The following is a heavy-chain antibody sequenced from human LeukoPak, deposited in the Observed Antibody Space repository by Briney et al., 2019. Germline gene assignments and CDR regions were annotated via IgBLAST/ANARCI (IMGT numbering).Heavy chain of an antibody. D-gene: IGHD3-10*01. Sequence: PSETLSLTCTVSGGSISSGDYYWSWIRQPPGKGLEWIGYIYYSGCTYYNPSLKSRVTISVDTSKNQFSLKLSSVTAADTAVYYCASSITMVRGVIIVWGQGTLVTVSS. CDR1: GGSISSGDYY. V-gene: IGHV4-30-4*08. J-gene: IGHJ4*02. CDR2: IYYSGCT. CDR3: ASSITMVRGVIIV.